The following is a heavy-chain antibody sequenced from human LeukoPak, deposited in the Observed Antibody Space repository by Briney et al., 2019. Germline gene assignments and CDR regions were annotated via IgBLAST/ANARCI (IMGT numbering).Heavy chain of an antibody. Sequence: GGPLRLSCAASGFTFSSYSMNWVRQAPGKGLEWVSSISSSSSYIYYADSVKGRFTISRDNAKNSLYLQMNSLRAEDTAVYYCARDRNRITMSWGQGTLVTVSS. CDR2: ISSSSSYI. V-gene: IGHV3-21*01. J-gene: IGHJ4*02. D-gene: IGHD3-22*01. CDR1: GFTFSSYS. CDR3: ARDRNRITMS.